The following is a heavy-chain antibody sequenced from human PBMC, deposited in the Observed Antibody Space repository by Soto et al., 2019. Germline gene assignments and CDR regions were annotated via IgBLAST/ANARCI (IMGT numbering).Heavy chain of an antibody. V-gene: IGHV3-23*01. D-gene: IGHD3-16*01. CDR2: ISSTAGTI. J-gene: IGHJ4*02. CDR3: ANWGKSGSDF. CDR1: GFTFSFYP. Sequence: EVVLLESGGGLVQPGGSLRLSCAASGFTFSFYPMRWVRQSPGKGLEWVAGISSTAGTIYYADPVKGRFTISRDNSKNTLYIQMASLRAEDTAVYYCANWGKSGSDFWGQGTLVTVSS.